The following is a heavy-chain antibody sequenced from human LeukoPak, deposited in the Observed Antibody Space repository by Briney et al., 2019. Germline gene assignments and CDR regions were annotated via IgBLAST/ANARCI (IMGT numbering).Heavy chain of an antibody. CDR1: GFTFTSSA. CDR2: IVVGSGNT. CDR3: AAGLALVGATAS. D-gene: IGHD1-26*01. Sequence: ASVKVSCKASGFTFTSSAMQWVRQARGQRLEWIGWIVVGSGNTNYAQKFQERVTITRDMSTSTAYMELSSLRSEDTAVYYCAAGLALVGATASWGQGTLVTVSS. J-gene: IGHJ4*02. V-gene: IGHV1-58*02.